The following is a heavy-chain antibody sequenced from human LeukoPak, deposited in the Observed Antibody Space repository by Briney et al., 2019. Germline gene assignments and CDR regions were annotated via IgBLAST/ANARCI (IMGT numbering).Heavy chain of an antibody. CDR2: IYYSGNT. J-gene: IGHJ6*02. Sequence: SETLSLTCTVSGGSISNYYWSWIRQPPGKGLEWIGYIYYSGNTNYNPSLKSRVTISVDTSKNQFSLKLSSVTAADTAVYYCARVADCSSTSCYPSMDVWGQGTTVTVSS. CDR1: GGSISNYY. V-gene: IGHV4-59*01. D-gene: IGHD2-2*01. CDR3: ARVADCSSTSCYPSMDV.